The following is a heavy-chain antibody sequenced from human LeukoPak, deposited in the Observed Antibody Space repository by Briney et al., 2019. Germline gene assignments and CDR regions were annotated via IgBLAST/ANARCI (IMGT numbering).Heavy chain of an antibody. D-gene: IGHD2-21*02. CDR1: GFTLSDCA. Sequence: GGSLRLSCAASGFTLSDCAMSWVRQAPGKGLEWVSSITAGGGNTYYADSVTGRFTISRDNSKDTLFLQMHSLRPGDTAVYYCVREDTPATANYWGQGTLVTISS. CDR3: VREDTPATANY. V-gene: IGHV3-23*01. J-gene: IGHJ4*02. CDR2: ITAGGGNT.